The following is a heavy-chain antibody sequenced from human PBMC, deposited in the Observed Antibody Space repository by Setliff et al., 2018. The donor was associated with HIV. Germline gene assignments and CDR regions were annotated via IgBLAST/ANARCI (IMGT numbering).Heavy chain of an antibody. CDR3: ARGRNRNYVVYGMDV. D-gene: IGHD1-7*01. J-gene: IGHJ6*02. V-gene: IGHV3-11*01. Sequence: PGGSLRLSCAASGFTFTNYYMSWIRQAPGKGLELLSYISVSGSTYCADSVKGRFTISRDNSKNMLYLQMDSLRAEDTAVYYCARGRNRNYVVYGMDVWGQGTTVTVSS. CDR1: GFTFTNYY. CDR2: ISVSGST.